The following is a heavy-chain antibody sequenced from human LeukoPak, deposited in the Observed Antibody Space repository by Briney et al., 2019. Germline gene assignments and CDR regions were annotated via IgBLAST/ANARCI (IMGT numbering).Heavy chain of an antibody. D-gene: IGHD6-19*01. Sequence: GGSLRLSCTVSGFTVSSYSMSWVRQAPGKGLEWVSFIYSDNTHYSDSVKGRFTISRDNSKNTLYQQMNSLRAEDTAVYYCARRSGIAVAGAFDYWGQGTLVTVSS. CDR2: IYSDNT. V-gene: IGHV3-53*01. J-gene: IGHJ4*02. CDR3: ARRSGIAVAGAFDY. CDR1: GFTVSSYS.